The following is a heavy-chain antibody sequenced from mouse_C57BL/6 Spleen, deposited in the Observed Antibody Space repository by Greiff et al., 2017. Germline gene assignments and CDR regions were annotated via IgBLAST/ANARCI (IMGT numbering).Heavy chain of an antibody. D-gene: IGHD1-1*01. CDR1: GYTFTSYG. Sequence: VKLVESGAELARPGASVKLSCKASGYTFTSYGISWVKQRTGQGLEWIGEIYPRSGNTYYNEKFKGKATLTADKSSSTAYMELRSLTSEDSAVYFCASPAVAKGAMDYWGQGTSVTVSS. CDR2: IYPRSGNT. V-gene: IGHV1-81*01. J-gene: IGHJ4*01. CDR3: ASPAVAKGAMDY.